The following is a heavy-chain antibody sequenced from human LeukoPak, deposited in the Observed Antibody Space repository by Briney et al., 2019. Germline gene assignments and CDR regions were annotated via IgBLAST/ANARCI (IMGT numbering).Heavy chain of an antibody. J-gene: IGHJ6*02. CDR1: GFTFSSYW. V-gene: IGHV3-74*01. CDR2: INSDGSST. Sequence: GGSLRLSCAASGFTFSSYWMHWVRQAPGKGLVWVSRINSDGSSTYYADSVKGQFTISRDNSKNTLYLQMNSLRAEDTAVYYCAKDIITMFRGVLDVWGQGTTVSVSS. CDR3: AKDIITMFRGVLDV. D-gene: IGHD3-10*01.